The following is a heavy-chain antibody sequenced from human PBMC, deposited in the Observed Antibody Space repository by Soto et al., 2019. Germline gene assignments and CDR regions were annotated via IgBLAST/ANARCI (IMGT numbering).Heavy chain of an antibody. J-gene: IGHJ6*02. CDR2: ISGSGGST. D-gene: IGHD6-13*01. CDR3: ASDPGYSSSWHLYYYYYGMDV. Sequence: EVQLLESGGGLVQPGGSLRLSCAASGFTFSSYAMSWVRQAPGKGLEWVSAISGSGGSTYYADSVKGRLTISRDNSKNTLYLQMNSLRDEDTAVYYCASDPGYSSSWHLYYYYYGMDVWGQGTTVTVSS. V-gene: IGHV3-23*01. CDR1: GFTFSSYA.